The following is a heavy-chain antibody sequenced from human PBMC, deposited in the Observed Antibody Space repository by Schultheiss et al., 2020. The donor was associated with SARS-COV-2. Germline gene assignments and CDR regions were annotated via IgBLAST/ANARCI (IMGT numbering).Heavy chain of an antibody. CDR2: IYPGDSDN. D-gene: IGHD3-10*01. CDR3: ARRYHYYGSWTSAFDI. CDR1: GYSFTSYW. V-gene: IGHV5-51*01. J-gene: IGHJ3*02. Sequence: GGSLRLSCKGSGYSFTSYWIGWVRQKPGKGLEWMGIIYPGDSDNRYSPSFQGQVTISADESISTAYLQWSSLKASDTAMYYCARRYHYYGSWTSAFDIWGQGTMVTVSS.